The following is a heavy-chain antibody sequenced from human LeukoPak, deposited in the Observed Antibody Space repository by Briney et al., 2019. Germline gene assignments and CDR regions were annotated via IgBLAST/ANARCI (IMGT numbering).Heavy chain of an antibody. D-gene: IGHD4-17*01. V-gene: IGHV5-51*01. CDR2: IYPGDSDT. CDR3: ARQPVTSRPFDY. Sequence: GESLKISCEGSGYSFTTYWIGWVRQMPGKGLGWMGIIYPGDSDTRYSPSFQGQVTISADKSISTAYLQWSSLKASDTAMYYCARQPVTSRPFDYWGQGTLVTVSS. J-gene: IGHJ4*02. CDR1: GYSFTTYW.